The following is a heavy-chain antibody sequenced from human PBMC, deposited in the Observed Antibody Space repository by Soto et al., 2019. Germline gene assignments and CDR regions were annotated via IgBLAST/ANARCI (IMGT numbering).Heavy chain of an antibody. J-gene: IGHJ4*02. CDR2: ISNDGSNE. CDR1: GFTFRWFG. CDR3: AKGEVRGIIPSYFDY. V-gene: IGHV3-30*18. Sequence: GGSLRLSCAGSGFTFRWFGMNWVRQAPGKGLEWVARISNDGSNEYYVDSVKGRFTTSRDNSKNTLYLQMDSLRAEDTAVYYCAKGEVRGIIPSYFDYWGPGTLVTVSS. D-gene: IGHD3-10*01.